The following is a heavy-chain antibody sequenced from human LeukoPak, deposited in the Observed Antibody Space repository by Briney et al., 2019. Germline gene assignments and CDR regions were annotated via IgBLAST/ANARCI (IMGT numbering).Heavy chain of an antibody. CDR1: GFTFDDYA. D-gene: IGHD3-16*01. CDR3: AKDATYDYVWGTLSFDY. CDR2: ISGDGGST. V-gene: IGHV3-43*02. Sequence: GGSLRLSCAASGFTFDDYAMHWVRQAPGKGLEWVSLISGDGGSTYYADSVKGRFTISRDNSKNSLYLQMNSLRTEDTALYYCAKDATYDYVWGTLSFDYWGQGTLVTVSS. J-gene: IGHJ4*02.